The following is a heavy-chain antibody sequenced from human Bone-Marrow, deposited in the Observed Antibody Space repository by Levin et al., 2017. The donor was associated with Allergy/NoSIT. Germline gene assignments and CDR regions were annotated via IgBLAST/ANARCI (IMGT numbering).Heavy chain of an antibody. V-gene: IGHV3-9*01. Sequence: SLKISCEASGFTFNDFAMHWVRQIPGKGLEWVTGIMWNSARMDYADSVKGRFTISRDNAKKSLYLEMNALRVEDTALYYCVKDRSSVDNWNYGGPFESWRQGTLVTVSS. CDR3: VKDRSSVDNWNYGGPFES. CDR1: GFTFNDFA. D-gene: IGHD1-7*01. J-gene: IGHJ4*02. CDR2: IMWNSARM.